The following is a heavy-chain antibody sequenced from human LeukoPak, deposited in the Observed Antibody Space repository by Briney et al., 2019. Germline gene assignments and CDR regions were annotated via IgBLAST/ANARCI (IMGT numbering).Heavy chain of an antibody. CDR2: ISGSGYNT. CDR3: AKQNGAAVISHFDY. CDR1: GFTFSSYA. Sequence: PGESLRLSCAASGFTFSSYAVSWVRQAPGKGLEWVSGISGSGYNTFNADSLKGRFTISRDNSRNTLYLQMNSLRAEDTAVYYCAKQNGAAVISHFDYWGQGTLVTVSS. J-gene: IGHJ4*02. D-gene: IGHD2-15*01. V-gene: IGHV3-23*01.